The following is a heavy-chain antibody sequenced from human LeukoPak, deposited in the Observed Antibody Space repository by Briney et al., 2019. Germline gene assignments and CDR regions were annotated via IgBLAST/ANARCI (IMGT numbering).Heavy chain of an antibody. Sequence: SETLSLTCTVSGGSISSSSYYWGWIRQPPGKGLEWIASIYYSGSTYYNPSLKSRVTISVDTSKNQFSLQLNSVTPEDTAVYFCTRGITVTGYYFDYWGQGTLVTVSS. D-gene: IGHD6-19*01. CDR1: GGSISSSSYY. CDR3: TRGITVTGYYFDY. J-gene: IGHJ4*02. CDR2: IYYSGST. V-gene: IGHV4-39*01.